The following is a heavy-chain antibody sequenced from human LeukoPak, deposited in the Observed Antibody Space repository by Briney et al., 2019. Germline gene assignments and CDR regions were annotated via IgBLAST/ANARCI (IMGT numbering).Heavy chain of an antibody. CDR2: ISSGGDIM. J-gene: IGHJ6*03. V-gene: IGHV3-11*04. D-gene: IGHD3-3*01. CDR1: GLRFSDYY. CDR3: ARDQSLTYYDFWSGYYKVDEVYYYYYMDV. Sequence: GGSLRLSCAASGLRFSDYYVSWIRQAPGKGLQWVSYISSGGDIMHYADSVKGRFTISRDNAKNSLYLQMNSLRAEDTAVYYCARDQSLTYYDFWSGYYKVDEVYYYYYMDVWGKGTTVTVSS.